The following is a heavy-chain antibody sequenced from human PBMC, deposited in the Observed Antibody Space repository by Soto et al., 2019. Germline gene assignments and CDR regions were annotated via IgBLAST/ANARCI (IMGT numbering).Heavy chain of an antibody. CDR2: IWYDGRNK. V-gene: IGHV3-33*08. CDR1: GFTFSSYS. D-gene: IGHD3-10*01. J-gene: IGHJ4*02. Sequence: PGGSLRLSCAASGFTFSSYSMNWVRQAPGKGLEWVAVIWYDGRNKNYADSVKGRFTISRDNSKNTMYLQMNRLRAEDTATYYRARDGSYYYGSGAFYWGQGTLVTVSS. CDR3: ARDGSYYYGSGAFY.